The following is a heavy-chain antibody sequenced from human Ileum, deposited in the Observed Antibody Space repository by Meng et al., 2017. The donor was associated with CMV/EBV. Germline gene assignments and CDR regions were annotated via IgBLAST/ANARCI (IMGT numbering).Heavy chain of an antibody. J-gene: IGHJ3*01. D-gene: IGHD3-16*01. Sequence: VFAFSIYTVTWVRQAPGKGLEWVSSITSSSDITPRADSVKSRFTISRDNSRNTLYLQMDSLRAEDTAIYYCAKAITTGVPRDAFDLWGKGTMVTVSS. CDR1: VFAFSIYT. CDR2: ITSSSDIT. V-gene: IGHV3-23*01. CDR3: AKAITTGVPRDAFDL.